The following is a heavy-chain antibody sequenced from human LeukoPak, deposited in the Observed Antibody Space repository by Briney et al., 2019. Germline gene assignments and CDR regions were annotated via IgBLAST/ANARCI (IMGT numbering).Heavy chain of an antibody. CDR2: INTDSGGA. J-gene: IGHJ4*02. CDR1: GYIFTGYY. D-gene: IGHD3-10*01. Sequence: RASVKVSCKASGYIFTGYYMHWVRQAPGQGLEWMGWINTDSGGANYALKFQGRVTLTRDTSITTAYMELNRLRSDDTAVYYCARGTSIVRGIIDYWGQGTLVTVSP. V-gene: IGHV1-2*02. CDR3: ARGTSIVRGIIDY.